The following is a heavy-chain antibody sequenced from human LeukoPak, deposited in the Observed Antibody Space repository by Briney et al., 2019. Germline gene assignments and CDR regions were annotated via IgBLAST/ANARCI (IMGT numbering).Heavy chain of an antibody. Sequence: PGGSLRLSCAASGFTFSSYAMSWARHAPGKGLECVSAISGSGGSTYYADSVKGRFTISRDNSKNTLYLQMNSLRAEDTAVYYCAREQYFDNSFDYWGQGTLVTVSS. J-gene: IGHJ4*02. CDR3: AREQYFDNSFDY. V-gene: IGHV3-23*01. CDR2: ISGSGGST. CDR1: GFTFSSYA. D-gene: IGHD3-22*01.